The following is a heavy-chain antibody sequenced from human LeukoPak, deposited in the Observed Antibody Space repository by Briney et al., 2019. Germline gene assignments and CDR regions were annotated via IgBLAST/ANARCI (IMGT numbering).Heavy chain of an antibody. CDR1: GGSISSGDYY. CDR3: ARGRRLPFDY. CDR2: INHSGST. V-gene: IGHV4-39*07. Sequence: SETLSLTCTVSGGSISSGDYYWSWIRQPPGKGLEWIGEINHSGSTNYNPSLKSRVTISVDTSKNQFSLKLSSVTAADTAVYYCARGRRLPFDYWGQGTLVTVSS. D-gene: IGHD4-11*01. J-gene: IGHJ4*02.